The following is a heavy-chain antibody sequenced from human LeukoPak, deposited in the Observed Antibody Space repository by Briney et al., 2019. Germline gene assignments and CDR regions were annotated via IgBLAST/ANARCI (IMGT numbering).Heavy chain of an antibody. CDR2: IKQDGSEK. CDR3: ARERMIGGALGVCGY. J-gene: IGHJ4*02. CDR1: GFTFSGYW. V-gene: IGHV3-7*01. Sequence: GGSLRLSCAASGFTFSGYWMSWVRQAPGKGLEWVVNIKQDGSEKYYVDSVKGRFTISRDNAKNSLYLQMNSLRAEDTAVYYCARERMIGGALGVCGYWGQGTLVTVSS. D-gene: IGHD3-10*02.